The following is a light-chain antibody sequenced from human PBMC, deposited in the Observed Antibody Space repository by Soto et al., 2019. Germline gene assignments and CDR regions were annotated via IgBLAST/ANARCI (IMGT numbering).Light chain of an antibody. CDR1: VLAKKY. J-gene: IGLJ2*01. CDR3: YSAADNNQV. CDR2: KDS. Sequence: SYELTQPSSVSVSPGQTARITCSGDVLAKKYARWFQQKPGQAPVLVIYKDSERPSGIPERFSGSSSGTTVTLTISRAQVEDEADYYCYSAADNNQVFGGGTQLTVL. V-gene: IGLV3-27*01.